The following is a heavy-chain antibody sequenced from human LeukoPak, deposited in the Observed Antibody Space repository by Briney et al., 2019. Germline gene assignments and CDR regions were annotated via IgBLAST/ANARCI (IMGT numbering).Heavy chain of an antibody. J-gene: IGHJ4*02. V-gene: IGHV1-2*02. Sequence: ASVKVSCKASGYTFTGYYMHWVRQAPGQGLEWMGWINPNSGGTNYAQKFQGRVTMTRNTSISTAYMELSSLRSEDTAVYYCARGSEDKDDYWGQGTLVTVSS. CDR1: GYTFTGYY. CDR2: INPNSGGT. CDR3: ARGSEDKDDY.